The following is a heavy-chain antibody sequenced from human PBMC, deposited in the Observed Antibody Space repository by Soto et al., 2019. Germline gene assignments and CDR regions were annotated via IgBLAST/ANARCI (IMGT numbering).Heavy chain of an antibody. J-gene: IGHJ4*02. CDR3: ARGNDFWSCYYTYDFDY. Sequence: GGSLRLSCAASGFTFSSYSMNWVRQAPGKGLEWVSSISSSSSYIYYADSVKGRFTISRDNAKNSLYLQMDSLRAEDTSVYYCARGNDFWSCYYTYDFDYWGQGTLVNVSS. D-gene: IGHD3-3*01. CDR2: ISSSSSYI. V-gene: IGHV3-21*01. CDR1: GFTFSSYS.